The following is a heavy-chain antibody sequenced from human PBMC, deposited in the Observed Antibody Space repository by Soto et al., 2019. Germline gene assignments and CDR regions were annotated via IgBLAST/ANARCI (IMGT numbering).Heavy chain of an antibody. CDR3: ARDEDDYYYGMDV. V-gene: IGHV1-69*13. Sequence: GASVKVSCKASGGTFSSYAIIWVRQAPGQGLEWMGGIIPIFGTANYAQKFQGRVTITADESTSTAYMELSSLRSEDTAVYYCARDEDDYYYGMDVWGQGTTVTVSS. CDR1: GGTFSSYA. CDR2: IIPIFGTA. J-gene: IGHJ6*02.